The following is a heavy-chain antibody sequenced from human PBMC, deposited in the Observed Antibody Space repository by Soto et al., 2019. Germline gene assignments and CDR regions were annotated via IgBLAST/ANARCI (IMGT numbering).Heavy chain of an antibody. CDR2: IYHAGSV. Sequence: ASETLSLTCAVSGYSIASGYYWAWIRQSPGKGLEWIGSIYHAGSVYYNPSLNSRVAVSLDTSKNHFSLKLTSVTAADTAVYYCARTFDYYGMDAWGQGTTVTVSS. J-gene: IGHJ6*02. V-gene: IGHV4-38-2*01. CDR3: ARTFDYYGMDA. CDR1: GYSIASGYY.